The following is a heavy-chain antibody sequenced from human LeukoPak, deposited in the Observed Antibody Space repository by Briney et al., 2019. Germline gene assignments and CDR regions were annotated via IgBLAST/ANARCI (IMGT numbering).Heavy chain of an antibody. V-gene: IGHV1-18*04. D-gene: IGHD6-19*01. CDR2: ISAYNGNT. CDR1: GYTFTGYY. J-gene: IGHJ4*02. CDR3: ARFNYPSSGWRPYGY. Sequence: ASVKVSCKASGYTFTGYYMHWVRQAPGQGLEWMGWISAYNGNTNYAQKLQGRVTMTTDTSTSTAYMELSRLRSDDTAVYYCARFNYPSSGWRPYGYWGQGTLVTVSS.